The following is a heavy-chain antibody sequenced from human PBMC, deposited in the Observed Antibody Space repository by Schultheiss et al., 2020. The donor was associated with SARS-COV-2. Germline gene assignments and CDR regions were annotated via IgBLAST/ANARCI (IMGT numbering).Heavy chain of an antibody. V-gene: IGHV4-59*01. CDR2: IYYSGST. CDR3: ARELGWVDP. CDR1: AGSIDNYY. J-gene: IGHJ5*02. D-gene: IGHD3-16*01. Sequence: SETLSLTCTVSAGSIDNYYWTWIRQPPGKGLEWIGYIYYSGSTNYNPSLKSRVTISLDTSKNQFSLKLSSVTAADTAVYYCARELGWVDPWGQGTLVTVSS.